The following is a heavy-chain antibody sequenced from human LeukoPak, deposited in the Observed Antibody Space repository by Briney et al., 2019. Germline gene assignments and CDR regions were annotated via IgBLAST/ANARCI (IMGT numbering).Heavy chain of an antibody. V-gene: IGHV3-23*01. CDR1: GFTFSSYA. CDR3: AKTPYSSNWYYFDY. D-gene: IGHD6-13*01. Sequence: GGSLRLSCAASGFTFSSYAMSWVRQAPGKGLEWVSGISGSGGNTYYADSVKGRFTISRDNSKNTLYLQMNSLRAEDTALYYCAKTPYSSNWYYFDYWGQGTLVTVSS. CDR2: ISGSGGNT. J-gene: IGHJ4*02.